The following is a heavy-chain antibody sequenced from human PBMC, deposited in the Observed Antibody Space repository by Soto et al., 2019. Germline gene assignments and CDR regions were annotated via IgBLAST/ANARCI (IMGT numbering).Heavy chain of an antibody. CDR3: VRAVRGSTSGWFDP. J-gene: IGHJ5*02. D-gene: IGHD2-2*01. V-gene: IGHV3-30-3*01. Sequence: QVQLVESGGGVVQPGRSLRLSCAASGFTFSSYAMHWVRQAPGKGLEWVAVISYDGSNKYYADSVKGRFTISRCNSKNTLYLQMNCLIAVDTAGYYCVRAVRGSTSGWFDPWGQGTLVTVSS. CDR2: ISYDGSNK. CDR1: GFTFSSYA.